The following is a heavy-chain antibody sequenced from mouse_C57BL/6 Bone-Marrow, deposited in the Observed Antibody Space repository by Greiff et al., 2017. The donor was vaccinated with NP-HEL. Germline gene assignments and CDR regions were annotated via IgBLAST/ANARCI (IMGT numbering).Heavy chain of an antibody. CDR3: TSPYDSYAMDY. V-gene: IGHV1-80*01. CDR2: IYPGDGDT. J-gene: IGHJ4*01. CDR1: GYAFSSYW. Sequence: VKLVESGAELVKPGASVKISCKASGYAFSSYWMNWVKQRPGKGLEWIGQIYPGDGDTNYNGKFKGKATLTADKSSSTAYMQLSSLTSEDSAVYFCTSPYDSYAMDYWGQGTSVTVSS. D-gene: IGHD6-5*01.